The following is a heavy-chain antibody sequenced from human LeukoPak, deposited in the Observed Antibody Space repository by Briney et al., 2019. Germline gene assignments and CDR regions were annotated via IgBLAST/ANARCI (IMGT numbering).Heavy chain of an antibody. V-gene: IGHV4-59*08. Sequence: KTSETLSLTCTVSGGSISSDYWQWIRQPQGKGLEWVGYIYNSGNNHYNSSLKSRVTISIDTSKNQFSLKLASVTAADTAVYYCATRGYWGQGTLVAVSS. J-gene: IGHJ4*02. CDR1: GGSISSDY. D-gene: IGHD3-10*01. CDR3: ATRGY. CDR2: IYNSGNN.